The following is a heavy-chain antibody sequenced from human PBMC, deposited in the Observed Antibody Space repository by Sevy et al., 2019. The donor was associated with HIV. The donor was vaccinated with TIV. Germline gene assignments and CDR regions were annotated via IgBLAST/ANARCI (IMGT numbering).Heavy chain of an antibody. CDR3: SRVPPPRLCSSASCYEGDYYYYGMDV. Sequence: GESLKISCTTSGFTFGDYGMSWFRQAPGKGLEWIGFIRSKPYGGATEYAASVKGRFTISRDDSKSMASLQMRSLKTEDTAVNYCSRVPPPRLCSSASCYEGDYYYYGMDVWGQGTTVTVSS. CDR1: GFTFGDYG. D-gene: IGHD2-2*01. CDR2: IRSKPYGGAT. J-gene: IGHJ6*02. V-gene: IGHV3-49*03.